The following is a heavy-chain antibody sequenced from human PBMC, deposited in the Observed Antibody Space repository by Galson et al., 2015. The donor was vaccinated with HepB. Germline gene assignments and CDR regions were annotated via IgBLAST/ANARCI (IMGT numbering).Heavy chain of an antibody. Sequence: SLRLSCAASGFIFSRHIMHWVRQAPGKGLEWVAVVSSDGANQYYAESVKGRFTISRDNSKNTLFLHMSYVRPDDTAVYYCARKTDDYGNYMEAYFDYWGQGTLVTVSS. CDR2: VSSDGANQ. D-gene: IGHD4-11*01. V-gene: IGHV3-30-3*01. J-gene: IGHJ4*02. CDR3: ARKTDDYGNYMEAYFDY. CDR1: GFIFSRHI.